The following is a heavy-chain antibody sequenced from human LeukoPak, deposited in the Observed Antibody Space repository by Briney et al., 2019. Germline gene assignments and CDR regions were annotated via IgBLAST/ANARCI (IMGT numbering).Heavy chain of an antibody. V-gene: IGHV3-21*01. CDR2: ISSSSSYI. D-gene: IGHD6-6*01. CDR3: ARQAIAARRGFDY. Sequence: GGSLRLSCAASGFTFSSYSMNWVRQAPGKGLEWVSSISSSSSYIYYADSVKGRFTISRDNAKNSLYLRMNSLRAEDTAVYYCARQAIAARRGFDYWGQGTLVTVSS. CDR1: GFTFSSYS. J-gene: IGHJ4*02.